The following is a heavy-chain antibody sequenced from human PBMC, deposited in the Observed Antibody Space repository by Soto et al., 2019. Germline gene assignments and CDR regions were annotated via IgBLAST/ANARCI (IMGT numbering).Heavy chain of an antibody. CDR2: IYYSGST. CDR3: ARDNYSGMDD. V-gene: IGHV4-59*01. CDR1: GGSISSYY. Sequence: SETLPLTCTVSGGSISSYYWSWIRQPPGKGLEWIGYIYYSGSTNYNPSLKSRVTISVDTSKNQFSLKLSSVTAADTAVYYCARDNYSGMDDWGQGTTVTVSS. J-gene: IGHJ6*02.